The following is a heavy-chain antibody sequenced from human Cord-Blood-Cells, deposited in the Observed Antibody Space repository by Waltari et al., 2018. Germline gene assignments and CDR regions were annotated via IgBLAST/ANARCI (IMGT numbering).Heavy chain of an antibody. CDR3: ARGVAYCGGDCYDYWFDP. V-gene: IGHV1-46*01. J-gene: IGHJ5*02. CDR1: GYTFTSYY. Sequence: QVQLVQSGAEVKKPGASVKVSCKASGYTFTSYYMHWVRQAPGQGLEWMGIINPSCGSTSYAQKFQGRVTMTRDTSTSTVYMERSSLRSEDTAVYYCARGVAYCGGDCYDYWFDPWGQGTLVTVSS. CDR2: INPSCGST. D-gene: IGHD2-21*01.